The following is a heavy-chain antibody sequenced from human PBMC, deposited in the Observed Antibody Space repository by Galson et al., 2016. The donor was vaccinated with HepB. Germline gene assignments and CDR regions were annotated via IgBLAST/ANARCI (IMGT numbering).Heavy chain of an antibody. V-gene: IGHV3-23*01. CDR2: MSGSGRGT. J-gene: IGHJ2*01. CDR1: GFPTFTNFA. Sequence: SLRLSCAASGFPTFTNFAMSWVRQAPGKGLEWVSTMSGSGRGTFYADSVKGRFTISRDNSKNTLYLEMNSLRAEDTAVYYCAKDRGLHHWFFDLWGRGTPVTVSS. CDR3: AKDRGLHHWFFDL. D-gene: IGHD2-15*01.